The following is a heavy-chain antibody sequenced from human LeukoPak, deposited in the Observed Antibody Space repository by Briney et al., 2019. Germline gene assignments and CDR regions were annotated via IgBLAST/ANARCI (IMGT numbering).Heavy chain of an antibody. Sequence: GGSLRLSCAASGFTFSSYWMHWVRQAPGKGLVWVSRINSDGSSTSYADSVEGRFTLSRDNAKNTLYLQMNSLRAEDTAVYYCARDLGRGSYSLYYFDYWGQGTLVTVSS. V-gene: IGHV3-74*01. CDR1: GFTFSSYW. D-gene: IGHD3-16*01. CDR3: ARDLGRGSYSLYYFDY. CDR2: INSDGSST. J-gene: IGHJ4*02.